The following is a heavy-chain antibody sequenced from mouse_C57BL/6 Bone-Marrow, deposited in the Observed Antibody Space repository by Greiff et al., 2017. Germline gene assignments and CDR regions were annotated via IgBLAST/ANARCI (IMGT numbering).Heavy chain of an antibody. J-gene: IGHJ1*03. CDR3: ASHDGYFYWYFDV. CDR1: GFTFSSYG. Sequence: EVQLVESGGDLVKPGGSLKLSCAASGFTFSSYGMSWVRQTPDQRLEWVATISSGGSYTYYPDSVKGRFTITRDNAKNTLYLQMSSLKSEDTAMYYCASHDGYFYWYFDVWGTGTTVTVSS. CDR2: ISSGGSYT. V-gene: IGHV5-6*01. D-gene: IGHD2-3*01.